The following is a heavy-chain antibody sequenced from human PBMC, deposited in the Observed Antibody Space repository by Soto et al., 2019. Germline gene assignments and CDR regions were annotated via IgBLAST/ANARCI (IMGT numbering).Heavy chain of an antibody. CDR2: INPNSGGT. CDR1: GYTFTGYY. V-gene: IGHV1-2*02. J-gene: IGHJ6*02. Sequence: ASVKVSCKASGYTFTGYYMHWVRQAPGQGLEWMGWINPNSGGTNYAQKFQGRVTMTRDTSISTAYMELSRLRSDDTAVYYCAITPGIAAAGYFPDYYYYYGMDVWGQGTTVTVSS. D-gene: IGHD6-13*01. CDR3: AITPGIAAAGYFPDYYYYYGMDV.